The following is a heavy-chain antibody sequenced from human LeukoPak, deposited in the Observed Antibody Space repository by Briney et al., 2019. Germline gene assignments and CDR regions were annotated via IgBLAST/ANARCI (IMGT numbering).Heavy chain of an antibody. J-gene: IGHJ4*02. V-gene: IGHV3-21*01. Sequence: GGSLRLSCAASGFTFSSYEMNWVGQAPGKGLEWVSSISSSSYIYYADSVKGRFTISRDNAKNSLYLQMNSLRAEDTAVYYCARAGYCSSTSCYFLGYWGQGTLVTVSS. CDR3: ARAGYCSSTSCYFLGY. D-gene: IGHD2-2*01. CDR1: GFTFSSYE. CDR2: ISSSSYI.